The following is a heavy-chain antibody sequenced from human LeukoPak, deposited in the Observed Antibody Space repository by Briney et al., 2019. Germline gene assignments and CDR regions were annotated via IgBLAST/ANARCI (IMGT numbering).Heavy chain of an antibody. J-gene: IGHJ4*02. V-gene: IGHV4-59*08. CDR2: IYYSGST. D-gene: IGHD1-26*01. Sequence: PSETLSLTCTVSGDSISSYYWSWIRQPPGKGLEWIGYIYYSGSTNYNPSLKSRVTISVDTSKNQFSLKLSSVTAADTAVYYCARGATPNFDYWGQGTLVTVSS. CDR3: ARGATPNFDY. CDR1: GDSISSYY.